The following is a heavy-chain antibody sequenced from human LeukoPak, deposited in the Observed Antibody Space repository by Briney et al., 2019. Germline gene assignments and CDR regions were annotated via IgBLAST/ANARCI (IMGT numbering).Heavy chain of an antibody. D-gene: IGHD1-26*01. CDR3: ASQWELRSPFDY. Sequence: GGSLRLSCAASGFTFSSYGTHWVRQAPGKGLEWVAVIWYDGSNKYYADSVKGRFTISRDNSKSTLYLQMNSLRAEDTAVYYCASQWELRSPFDYWGQGTLVTVSS. V-gene: IGHV3-33*01. CDR1: GFTFSSYG. J-gene: IGHJ4*02. CDR2: IWYDGSNK.